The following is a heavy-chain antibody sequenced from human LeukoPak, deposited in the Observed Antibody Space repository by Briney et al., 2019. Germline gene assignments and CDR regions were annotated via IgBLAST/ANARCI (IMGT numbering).Heavy chain of an antibody. Sequence: QPSETLSPTCTVSGGSISSYYWSWIRQPPGKGLEWIGYIYYSGSTNYNPSLKSRVTISVDTSKNQFSLKLSSVTAADTAVYYCARAGGSGWYGPNDAFDTWGQGTMVTVSS. V-gene: IGHV4-59*12. CDR1: GGSISSYY. CDR2: IYYSGST. D-gene: IGHD6-19*01. CDR3: ARAGGSGWYGPNDAFDT. J-gene: IGHJ3*02.